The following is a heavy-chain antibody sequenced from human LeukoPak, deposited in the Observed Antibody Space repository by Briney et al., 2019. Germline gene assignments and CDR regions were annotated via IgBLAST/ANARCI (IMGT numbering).Heavy chain of an antibody. CDR1: GYTFTTNG. Sequence: GASVKVSCKASGYTFTTNGVSWVRQAPGQGLEWLAWISPYDGDTNYTPDLQGRVTLSTDTSTSTAHMELPSLRSDDTAVYYCARLRGGIYSSREAFDIWGQGTMVTVSS. CDR2: ISPYDGDT. J-gene: IGHJ3*02. D-gene: IGHD2-2*01. V-gene: IGHV1-18*04. CDR3: ARLRGGIYSSREAFDI.